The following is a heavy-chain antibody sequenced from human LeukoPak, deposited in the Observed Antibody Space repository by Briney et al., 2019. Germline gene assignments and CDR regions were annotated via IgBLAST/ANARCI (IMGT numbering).Heavy chain of an antibody. CDR1: GYTFTSYG. Sequence: ASVKVSCKDSGYTFTSYGISWVRQAPGQGLEWMGWISAYNGNTNYAQKLQGRVTMTTDTSTSTAYMELRSLRSDDTAVYYCARVGYCSSTSCLWGGYYYYYYGMDVWGQGTTVTVSS. CDR2: ISAYNGNT. CDR3: ARVGYCSSTSCLWGGYYYYYYGMDV. J-gene: IGHJ6*02. V-gene: IGHV1-18*01. D-gene: IGHD2-2*01.